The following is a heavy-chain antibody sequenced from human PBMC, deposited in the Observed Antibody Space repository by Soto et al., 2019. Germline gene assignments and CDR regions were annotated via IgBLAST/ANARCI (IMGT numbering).Heavy chain of an antibody. D-gene: IGHD3-16*01. CDR3: ARVPSPFDYYYAMDV. CDR2: IFSSGTT. CDR1: GDASSSGNKY. Sequence: SETLSLTCTVAGDASSSGNKYWSWIRQAPGKGLEWIGYIFSSGTTYYNPSLKSRLTMSLDTSKNQFSLRLASVTDADSAVYYCARVPSPFDYYYAMDVWGQGATVTVSS. V-gene: IGHV4-30-4*08. J-gene: IGHJ6*01.